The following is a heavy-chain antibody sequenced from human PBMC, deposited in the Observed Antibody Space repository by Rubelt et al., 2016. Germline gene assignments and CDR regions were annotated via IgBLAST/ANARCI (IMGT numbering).Heavy chain of an antibody. CDR2: ISSSSSYT. CDR1: GFTVSSNY. J-gene: IGHJ4*02. D-gene: IGHD1-1*01. CDR3: ARTNWNDLDY. Sequence: VQLVESGGGLIQPGGSLRLSCAASGFTVSSNYMSWVRQAPGTGLEWVSYISSSSSYTNYADSVKGRFTISRDNAKNSLYLQMNSLRAEDTAVYYCARTNWNDLDYWGQGTLVTVSS. V-gene: IGHV3-11*05.